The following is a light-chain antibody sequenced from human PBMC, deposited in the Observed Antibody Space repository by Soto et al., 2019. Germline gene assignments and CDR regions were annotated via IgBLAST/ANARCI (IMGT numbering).Light chain of an antibody. CDR3: QQYDSYSRT. J-gene: IGKJ1*01. CDR2: LAS. CDR1: QSIRTS. V-gene: IGKV1-5*03. Sequence: DIQMTQSPSTLSAFVGDRVTITCRASQSIRTSLAWYQQKPGKAPKLLIYLASNLQSGVPVRFSGSGSATEFTLSISSLQPDDFATYYCQQYDSYSRTFGQGTKVDIK.